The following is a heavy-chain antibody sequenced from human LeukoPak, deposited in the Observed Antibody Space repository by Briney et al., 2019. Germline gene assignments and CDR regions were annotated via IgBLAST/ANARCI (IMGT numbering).Heavy chain of an antibody. CDR2: IYYSGST. J-gene: IGHJ4*02. CDR1: GGSISSYY. V-gene: IGHV4-59*08. Sequence: SETLSLTCTVSGGSISSYYWSWIRQPPGKGLEWIGYIYYSGSTNYNPSLKSRVTISVDTSKNQFSLKLSSVTAADTAVYYCARVLGSSWFPLFDYWGQGTLVTVSS. D-gene: IGHD6-13*01. CDR3: ARVLGSSWFPLFDY.